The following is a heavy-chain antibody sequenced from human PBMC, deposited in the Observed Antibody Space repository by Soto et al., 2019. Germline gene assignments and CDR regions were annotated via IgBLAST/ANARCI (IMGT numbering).Heavy chain of an antibody. V-gene: IGHV4-34*01. Sequence: QVQLQQWGAGLLKPSETLSLTCAVYGGSFSGYYWSWIRQPPGKGLEWIGEINHSGSTNYNPSLKSPVTISVDTSKTQFSLKLSSVTAADTAVYYCARGSPGRQQLVWGRGTLVTVSS. D-gene: IGHD6-13*01. CDR3: ARGSPGRQQLV. CDR2: INHSGST. J-gene: IGHJ2*01. CDR1: GGSFSGYY.